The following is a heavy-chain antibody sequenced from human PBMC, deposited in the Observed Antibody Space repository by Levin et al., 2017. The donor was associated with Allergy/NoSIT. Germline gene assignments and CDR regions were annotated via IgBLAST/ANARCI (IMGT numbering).Heavy chain of an antibody. V-gene: IGHV3-33*01. CDR2: IWYDGSNK. Sequence: GSLKISCAASGFTFSSYGMHWVRQAPGKGLEWVAVIWYDGSNKYYADSVKGRFTISRDNSKNTLYLQMNSLRAEDTAVYYCARDFRVVPAAIPRTDGVFWSGYHGPPDYWGQGTLVTVSS. CDR3: ARDFRVVPAAIPRTDGVFWSGYHGPPDY. CDR1: GFTFSSYG. D-gene: IGHD2-2*02. J-gene: IGHJ4*02.